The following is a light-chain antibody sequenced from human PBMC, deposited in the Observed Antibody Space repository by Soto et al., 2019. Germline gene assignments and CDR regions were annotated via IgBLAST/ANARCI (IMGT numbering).Light chain of an antibody. Sequence: QSVLTQPASVSGSPGQSISISCTGTSSDVGGSNYVSWYQQHPGKAPKLMIYEVSTRPSGVSNRFSGSKSGNTASLTISGLQAEDEADYYCSSYTSSSTYVFGTGTKVTVL. CDR3: SSYTSSSTYV. J-gene: IGLJ1*01. CDR2: EVS. CDR1: SSDVGGSNY. V-gene: IGLV2-14*01.